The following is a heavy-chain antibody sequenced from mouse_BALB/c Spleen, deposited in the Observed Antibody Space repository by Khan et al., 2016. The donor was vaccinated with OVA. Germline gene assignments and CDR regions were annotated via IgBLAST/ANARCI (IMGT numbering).Heavy chain of an antibody. V-gene: IGHV1S41*01. Sequence: DLVKPGASVKLSCKASGYTFTSYWINWIKQRPGQGLEWIGRIGPGSGNAYYNEMFKGKATLTVDTSSSTAYIQLSSLSSEDSGVYFLAREIFYVRTCYALDYGGQGTSVTVSS. D-gene: IGHD2-12*01. CDR3: AREIFYVRTCYALDY. CDR2: IGPGSGNA. J-gene: IGHJ4*01. CDR1: GYTFTSYW.